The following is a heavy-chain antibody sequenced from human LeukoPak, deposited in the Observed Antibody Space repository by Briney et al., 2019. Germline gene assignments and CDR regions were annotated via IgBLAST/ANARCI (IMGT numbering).Heavy chain of an antibody. CDR1: GFTFSSYA. D-gene: IGHD5-18*01. Sequence: GGSLRLSCAASGFTFSSYAMSWVRQAPGKGLEWVSAISGSGGSTYYADSVKGRFTISRDTPKNTLYLQMNSLRAEDTAVYYCAKVDGLWFFDYWGQGTLVTVSS. CDR3: AKVDGLWFFDY. CDR2: ISGSGGST. V-gene: IGHV3-23*01. J-gene: IGHJ4*02.